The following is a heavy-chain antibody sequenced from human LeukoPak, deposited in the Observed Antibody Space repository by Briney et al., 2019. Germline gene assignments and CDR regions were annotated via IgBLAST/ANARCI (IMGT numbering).Heavy chain of an antibody. CDR2: INPNSGGT. J-gene: IGHJ5*02. D-gene: IGHD3-22*01. V-gene: IGHV1-2*02. CDR3: ARGVRAYDSSGYYPMLPLYNWFDP. CDR1: GYTFTGYY. Sequence: ASVKVSCKASGYTFTGYYMHWVRQAPGQGLEWMGWINPNSGGTIYAQKFQGRVTMTRDTSISTVYMELSRLRSDDTAVYYCARGVRAYDSSGYYPMLPLYNWFDPWGQGTLVTVSS.